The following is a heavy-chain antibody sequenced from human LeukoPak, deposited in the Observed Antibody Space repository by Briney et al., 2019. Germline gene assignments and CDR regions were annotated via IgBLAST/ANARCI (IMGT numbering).Heavy chain of an antibody. CDR2: INPNSGGT. J-gene: IGHJ3*02. D-gene: IGHD6-19*01. CDR3: ARGRKIAVAGTSAFDI. Sequence: ASVKVSCKASGYTFTGYYMHWMRQAPGQGLEWMGWINPNSGGTNYAQKFQGRVTMTRDTSISTAYMELSRLRSDDTAVYYCARGRKIAVAGTSAFDIWGQGTMVTVSS. CDR1: GYTFTGYY. V-gene: IGHV1-2*02.